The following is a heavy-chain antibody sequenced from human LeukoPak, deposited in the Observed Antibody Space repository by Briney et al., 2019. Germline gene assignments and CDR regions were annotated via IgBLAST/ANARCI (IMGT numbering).Heavy chain of an antibody. V-gene: IGHV4-39*07. CDR1: GGSIRSSYYY. CDR2: IYDSGST. D-gene: IGHD6-6*01. CDR3: ARGSKGPRLLY. Sequence: PSETLSLTCTVSGGSIRSSYYYWGWIRQPPGKGLEWIGSIYDSGSTYYNPSLKSRVTISVDTAKNQFSLKLNSVTAADTAVYYCARGSKGPRLLYWGQGSLVTVSS. J-gene: IGHJ4*02.